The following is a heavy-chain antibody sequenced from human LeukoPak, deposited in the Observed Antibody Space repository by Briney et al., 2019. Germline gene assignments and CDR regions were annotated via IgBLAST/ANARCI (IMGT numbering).Heavy chain of an antibody. V-gene: IGHV3-20*04. J-gene: IGHJ4*02. CDR3: ASLGYCSGGSCYARRDY. Sequence: GGSLRLSCAASGFTFDDYGMSRVRQAPGKGLEWVSGINWNGGSTGCADSVKGRFTISRDNAKNSLYLQMNSLRAEDTALYYCASLGYCSGGSCYARRDYWGQGTLVTVSS. CDR1: GFTFDDYG. D-gene: IGHD2-15*01. CDR2: INWNGGST.